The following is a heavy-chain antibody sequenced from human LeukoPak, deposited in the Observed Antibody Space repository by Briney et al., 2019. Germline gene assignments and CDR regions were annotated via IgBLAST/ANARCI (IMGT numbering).Heavy chain of an antibody. CDR3: ARDFHYYDSTGSYYELGD. J-gene: IGHJ4*02. Sequence: GRSLRLSCAASGFTFSNYGMHWVRQAPGKGLEWVVVISYDGSHKYYADSVKGRFTISRDNSKNTLYLQMNSLRADDTAVYYCARDFHYYDSTGSYYELGDWGQGTLVTVSS. D-gene: IGHD3-22*01. CDR2: ISYDGSHK. V-gene: IGHV3-30*03. CDR1: GFTFSNYG.